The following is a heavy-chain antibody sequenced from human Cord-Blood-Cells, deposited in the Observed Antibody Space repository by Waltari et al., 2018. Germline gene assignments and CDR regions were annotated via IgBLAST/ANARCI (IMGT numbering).Heavy chain of an antibody. V-gene: IGHV4-59*01. CDR2: IYYSGST. CDR3: ARLAAGYSGYDFDY. Sequence: QVQLQESGPGLVKPSETLSLTCTVSGGSISSYYWSWIRQPPGKGLEWIGYIYYSGSTNYNPSLKSRVTISVDTSKNQFSLKRSSVTAADTAVYYCARLAAGYSGYDFDYWGQGTLVTVSS. CDR1: GGSISSYY. J-gene: IGHJ4*02. D-gene: IGHD5-12*01.